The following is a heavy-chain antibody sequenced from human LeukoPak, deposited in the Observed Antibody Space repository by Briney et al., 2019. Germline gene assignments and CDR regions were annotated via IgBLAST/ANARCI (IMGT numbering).Heavy chain of an antibody. CDR3: AKDISGRGYYYYGMDV. J-gene: IGHJ6*02. Sequence: PGGSLRLSCAASGFTFSRYAMSWVRQAPGKGLEWVSAISGSGGSTYYADSVKGRFTISRDNSKNTLYLQMNSLRAEDTAVYYCAKDISGRGYYYYGMDVWGQGTTVTVSS. V-gene: IGHV3-23*01. CDR2: ISGSGGST. CDR1: GFTFSRYA.